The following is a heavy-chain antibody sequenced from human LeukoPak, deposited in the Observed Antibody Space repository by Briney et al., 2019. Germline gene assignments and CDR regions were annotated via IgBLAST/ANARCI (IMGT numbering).Heavy chain of an antibody. Sequence: GGSVRLSCTASGFTFSTYWMSWVRQAPGKGLEWVANIKEDGSEKHYVDSVKGRFTISRDNAKNSLYLQMNSLRAEDTAIYYCARGGSDVTVGYWGQGTLVTVSS. J-gene: IGHJ4*02. CDR2: IKEDGSEK. D-gene: IGHD1-26*01. CDR3: ARGGSDVTVGY. CDR1: GFTFSTYW. V-gene: IGHV3-7*01.